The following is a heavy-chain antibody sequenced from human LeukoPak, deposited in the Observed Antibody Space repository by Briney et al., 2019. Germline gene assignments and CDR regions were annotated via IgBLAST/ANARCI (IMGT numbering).Heavy chain of an antibody. D-gene: IGHD3-10*01. CDR2: ISTSGDRT. V-gene: IGHV3-23*01. CDR1: GFTFSTYA. Sequence: GGSLRLSCAASGFTFSTYAMTWVRQAPGKGLEWVSGISTSGDRTYYADSVKGRFTISRDNFKNTLYLQMNSLRAEDTAVYYCARASSARGAFDIWGQGTMVTVSS. CDR3: ARASSARGAFDI. J-gene: IGHJ3*02.